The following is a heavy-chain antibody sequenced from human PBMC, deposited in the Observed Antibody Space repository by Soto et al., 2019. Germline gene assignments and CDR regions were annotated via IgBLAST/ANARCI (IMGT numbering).Heavy chain of an antibody. CDR3: VRGGDFFAPGSYHPYYFYPMDV. Sequence: GGSLRLSCVASGFILSNCWMHWVRQAPGMGLVWVSHINSDGSSTTYADSVKGRFTISRDNAKNTPYLQMNSLRAEDTAVYYCVRGGDFFAPGSYHPYYFYPMDVWGQGTTVTVSS. CDR1: GFILSNCW. J-gene: IGHJ6*02. V-gene: IGHV3-74*01. CDR2: INSDGSST. D-gene: IGHD3-10*01.